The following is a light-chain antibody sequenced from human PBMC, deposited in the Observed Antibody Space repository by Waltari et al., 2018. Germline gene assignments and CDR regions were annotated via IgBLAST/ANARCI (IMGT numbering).Light chain of an antibody. J-gene: IGLJ3*02. CDR1: SSNIGTTT. CDR3: AAWDDSLNGWV. V-gene: IGLV1-44*01. CDR2: SNN. Sequence: QSVLTQPPSASGTPGQRVTISCSGSSSNIGTTTVTWYQQLPGTAPKPLIYSNNQRPSGVPDRFSGSKSGTSASLAISGLQSEDDTDYYCAAWDDSLNGWVFGGGTKLTVL.